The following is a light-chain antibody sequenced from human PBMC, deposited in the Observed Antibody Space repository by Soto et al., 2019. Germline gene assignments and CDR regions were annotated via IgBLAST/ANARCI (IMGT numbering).Light chain of an antibody. CDR3: QRYTGPPTT. J-gene: IGKJ5*01. CDR1: QTVSSNY. CDR2: GAS. Sequence: EIILTQSPDTLSLSPGERATLSCRASQTVSSNYLAWGQQRPGQAPRLLTYGASTRAAGNPDRFSGSESGTDFTLTITSLEPEDSALYFCQRYTGPPTTFGQGTRLEIK. V-gene: IGKV3-20*01.